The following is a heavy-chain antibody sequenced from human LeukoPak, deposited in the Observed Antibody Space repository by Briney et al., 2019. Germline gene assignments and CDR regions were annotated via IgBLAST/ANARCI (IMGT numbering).Heavy chain of an antibody. Sequence: PGGSLRLSCAAIGFTSNYWMHWVRQAPGKGLVWVSRISGDGSTTFYADSVKGRFTISRDNSKNTLYLQMNSLRAEDTAAYYCTRGYSGYGNFDCWGQGTLVTVSS. V-gene: IGHV3-74*01. CDR1: GFTSNYW. CDR2: ISGDGSTT. J-gene: IGHJ4*02. CDR3: TRGYSGYGNFDC. D-gene: IGHD5-12*01.